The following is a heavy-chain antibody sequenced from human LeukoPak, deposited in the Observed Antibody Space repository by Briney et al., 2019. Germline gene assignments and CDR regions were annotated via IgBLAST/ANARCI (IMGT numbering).Heavy chain of an antibody. J-gene: IGHJ4*02. D-gene: IGHD2-2*01. CDR1: GFTFSSYW. Sequence: GGSLRLSCAASGFTFSSYWMSWVRQAPGKGLEWVANIKQDGSEKYYVDSVKGRFTISRDNAKNSLYLQMNSLRAEDTAVYYCARAMVVVPAATGGYFDYWGQGTLVTVSS. V-gene: IGHV3-7*01. CDR2: IKQDGSEK. CDR3: ARAMVVVPAATGGYFDY.